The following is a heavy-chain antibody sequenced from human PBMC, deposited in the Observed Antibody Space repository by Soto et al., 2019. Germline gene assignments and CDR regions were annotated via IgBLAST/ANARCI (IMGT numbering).Heavy chain of an antibody. V-gene: IGHV3-7*01. CDR2: IKQDGSEK. D-gene: IGHD3-3*01. Sequence: GGSLRLSCAASGFTFSSYWMSWVRQAPGKGLEWVANIKQDGSEKYYVDSVKGRFTISRDNAKNSLYLQMNSLRAEDTAVYYCARGFDFWSGYYKVWSAIDISGQGTMVTVS. CDR1: GFTFSSYW. J-gene: IGHJ3*02. CDR3: ARGFDFWSGYYKVWSAIDI.